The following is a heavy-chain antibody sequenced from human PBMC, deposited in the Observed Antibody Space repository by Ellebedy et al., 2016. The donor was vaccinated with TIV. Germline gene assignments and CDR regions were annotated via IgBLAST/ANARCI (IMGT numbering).Heavy chain of an antibody. CDR1: GGSICSSDHY. D-gene: IGHD1-26*01. CDR2: IYYSGST. V-gene: IGHV4-39*01. CDR3: ARQDSGKYDYYGMDV. J-gene: IGHJ6*02. Sequence: MPSETLSLTCTVSGGSICSSDHYWGWIRQPPGKGLEWIGSIYYSGSTYYKPSLKSRVTISVDTSKNQFSLKLSSVTAADTAVYYCARQDSGKYDYYGMDVWGQGTTVTVSS.